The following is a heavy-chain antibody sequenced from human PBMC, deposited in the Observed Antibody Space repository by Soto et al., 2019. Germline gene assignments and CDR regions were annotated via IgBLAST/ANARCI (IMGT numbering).Heavy chain of an antibody. D-gene: IGHD4-4*01. CDR2: ILHDGSAE. CDR3: ARSRDGYSFYFYYGMDG. CDR1: GFIFTSYG. J-gene: IGHJ6*02. Sequence: PGGSLRLSCAASGFIFTSYGMHWVRQAPGKGLEWMALILHDGSAEYYADSVKGRFTISRDNSTNTLYLQMNSLTAEDTAVYYCARSRDGYSFYFYYGMDGWGQGTTVTVSS. V-gene: IGHV3-30*03.